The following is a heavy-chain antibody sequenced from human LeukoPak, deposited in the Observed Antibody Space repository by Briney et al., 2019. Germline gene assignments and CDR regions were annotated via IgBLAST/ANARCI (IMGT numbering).Heavy chain of an antibody. J-gene: IGHJ4*02. CDR1: GDSLSSGVSY. CDR3: ARGRGYGYGIDY. Sequence: SETLSLTCTVSGDSLSSGVSYWSWIRQLPGKGLEWIGHIYNSGSSLCNPSLKSRVIISEDTSRNQLSLKLNSVTAADTAVYFCARGRGYGYGIDYWGQGTLVTVSS. V-gene: IGHV4-31*03. CDR2: IYNSGSS. D-gene: IGHD5-18*01.